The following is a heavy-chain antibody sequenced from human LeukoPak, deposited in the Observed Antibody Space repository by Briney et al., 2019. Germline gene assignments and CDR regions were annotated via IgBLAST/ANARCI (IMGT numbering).Heavy chain of an antibody. CDR1: GGSISSGGYS. J-gene: IGHJ4*02. Sequence: PSETLSLTCAVSGGSISSGGYSWSWIRQPPGKGLEWIGYIYHSGSTYYNPSLKSRVIISVDRSKNQFSLKLSSVTAADTAVYYCARVSEYSYGYFDYWGQGTLVTVSS. CDR3: ARVSEYSYGYFDY. V-gene: IGHV4-30-2*01. CDR2: IYHSGST. D-gene: IGHD5-18*01.